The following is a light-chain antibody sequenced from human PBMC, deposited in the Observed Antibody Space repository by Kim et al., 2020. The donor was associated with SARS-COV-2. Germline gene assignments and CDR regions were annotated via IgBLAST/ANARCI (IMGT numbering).Light chain of an antibody. Sequence: LPPRDRAPLSCRAYQRISTSFDWYQQRPGQAPRLLIYDASNRSTGIPARFSGSGSGTDFTLTISSLEPEDFAVYYCHQRNNWPLTFGGGTKVDIK. V-gene: IGKV3-11*01. CDR1: QRISTS. CDR2: DAS. CDR3: HQRNNWPLT. J-gene: IGKJ4*01.